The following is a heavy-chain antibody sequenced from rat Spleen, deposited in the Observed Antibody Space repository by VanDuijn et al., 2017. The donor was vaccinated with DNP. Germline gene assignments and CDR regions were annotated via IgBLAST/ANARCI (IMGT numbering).Heavy chain of an antibody. CDR3: AREQHYYFDY. Sequence: EVQLVESGGGLVQPGRSLKLSCVASGFTFSYYWMAWIRQVPGKGLEWIASITSGSGTTSYPDSVKGRFTISRDNTKSTLYLQMDSLRSEDTATYYCAREQHYYFDYWGQGVMVTVSS. CDR1: GFTFSYYW. D-gene: IGHD1-10*01. J-gene: IGHJ2*01. V-gene: IGHV5-31*01. CDR2: ITSGSGTT.